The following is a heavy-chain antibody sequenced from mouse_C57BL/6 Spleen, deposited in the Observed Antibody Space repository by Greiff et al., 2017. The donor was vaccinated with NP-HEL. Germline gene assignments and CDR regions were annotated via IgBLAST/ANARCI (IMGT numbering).Heavy chain of an antibody. CDR1: GYTFTDYE. Sequence: VKLVESGAELVRPGASVTLSCKASGYTFTDYEMHWVKQTPVHGLEWIGAIDPETGGTAYNQKFKGKAILTADKSSSTAYMELRSLTSAASAVYYCTRGRLYYGSSYRYYAMDYWGQGTSVTVSS. J-gene: IGHJ4*01. CDR3: TRGRLYYGSSYRYYAMDY. V-gene: IGHV1-15*01. CDR2: IDPETGGT. D-gene: IGHD1-1*01.